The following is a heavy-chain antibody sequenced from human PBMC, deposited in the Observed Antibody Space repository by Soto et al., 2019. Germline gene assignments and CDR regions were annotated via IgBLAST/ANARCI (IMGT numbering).Heavy chain of an antibody. CDR1: GLTFSTYA. V-gene: IGHV3-23*01. D-gene: IGHD1-26*01. Sequence: PGGSLRLSCAASGLTFSTYAMNWVRQAPGKGLEWVSASSVGGGSTYYADSVKGRVTISRDNSKNTLYLQMNSLRAEDTAVYYCAKVSLGALTFTDYYYYGLDVWGQGTTVTVSS. CDR2: SSVGGGST. CDR3: AKVSLGALTFTDYYYYGLDV. J-gene: IGHJ6*02.